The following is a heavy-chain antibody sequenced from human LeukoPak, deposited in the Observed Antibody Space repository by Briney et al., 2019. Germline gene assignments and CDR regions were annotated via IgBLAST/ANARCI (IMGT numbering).Heavy chain of an antibody. Sequence: PSETLSLTCSVSGGSISSYYWNWIRQPPGKGLEWIGYIYYSGRTNYSPSLKSRVTISIDTSKNQFSLRLTSVTAADTAVYFCATLVSTRYYFDYWGQGTLVTVSS. D-gene: IGHD5/OR15-5a*01. V-gene: IGHV4-59*08. CDR1: GGSISSYY. J-gene: IGHJ4*02. CDR3: ATLVSTRYYFDY. CDR2: IYYSGRT.